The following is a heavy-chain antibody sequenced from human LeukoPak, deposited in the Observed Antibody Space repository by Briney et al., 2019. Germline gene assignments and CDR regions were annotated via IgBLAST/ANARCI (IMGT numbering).Heavy chain of an antibody. Sequence: PSETLSLTCTVSGYSISGGYYWGWIRQPPGKGLEWIGTIYHGGSTYYNPSLKSRVTISVDTSKNQFSLKLSSVTAADTAVYYCARHACSSTSCYTSSGLNWFDPWGQGTLVTVSS. CDR1: GYSISGGYY. V-gene: IGHV4-38-2*02. CDR2: IYHGGST. D-gene: IGHD2-2*02. CDR3: ARHACSSTSCYTSSGLNWFDP. J-gene: IGHJ5*02.